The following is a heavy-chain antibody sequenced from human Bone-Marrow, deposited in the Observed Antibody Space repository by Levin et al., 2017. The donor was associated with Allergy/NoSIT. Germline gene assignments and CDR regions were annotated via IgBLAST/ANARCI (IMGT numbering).Heavy chain of an antibody. D-gene: IGHD3-3*01. CDR2: IYDSGST. CDR3: ARDFGGNLYFDY. V-gene: IGHV4-59*01. Sequence: PSETLSLTCTVSGGSISRYSWSWIRQPPGKGLEWIGYIYDSGSTNDNPSLTSRVTISVDTSKNQFSLKLNSVTAADTAVYYCARDFGGNLYFDYWGQGIQVTVSS. J-gene: IGHJ4*02. CDR1: GGSISRYS.